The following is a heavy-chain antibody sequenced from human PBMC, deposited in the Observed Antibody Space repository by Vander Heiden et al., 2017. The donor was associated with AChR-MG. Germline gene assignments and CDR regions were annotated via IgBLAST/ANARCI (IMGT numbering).Heavy chain of an antibody. D-gene: IGHD4-17*01. J-gene: IGHJ4*02. Sequence: EVQLLESGGGLVQPGGSLRLSCAASGFTLSSYAMRWVRQAPGKGREWVSAISGSGTSAYYADSVKGRFTISRDNSKNTLYLQMNSLRAEDTALYYCARVPAYGDYVDCWGQGTLVTVSS. CDR3: ARVPAYGDYVDC. CDR1: GFTLSSYA. CDR2: ISGSGTSA. V-gene: IGHV3-23*01.